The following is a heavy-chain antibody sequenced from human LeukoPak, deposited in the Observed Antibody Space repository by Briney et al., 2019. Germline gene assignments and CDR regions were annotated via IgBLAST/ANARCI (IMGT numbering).Heavy chain of an antibody. CDR2: ISTSSSTI. CDR3: ARDSGSYFEYRGGYDAFDI. J-gene: IGHJ3*02. V-gene: IGHV3-48*01. Sequence: GRSLRLSCAPSGFTFSSYSMNWVRQAPGKGLEWVSYISTSSSTIYYADSVKGRFTISRDNAKNSLYLQMNSLRAEDTAVYYCARDSGSYFEYRGGYDAFDIWGQGTMVTVSS. CDR1: GFTFSSYS. D-gene: IGHD1-26*01.